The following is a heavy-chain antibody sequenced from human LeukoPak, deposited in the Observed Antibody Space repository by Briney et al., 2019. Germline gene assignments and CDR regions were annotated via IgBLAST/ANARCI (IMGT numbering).Heavy chain of an antibody. CDR2: IKEDGSEK. V-gene: IGHV3-7*01. J-gene: IGHJ6*04. CDR1: GFTISNYW. CDR3: ARARVDV. Sequence: PARSLRLSCVVSGFTISNYWMTWARQAPGKGLEWVANIKEDGSEKYYVDSLKGRFTISRDNARNSLYLQMNSLRVEDTAVYYGARARVDVWGRGTTVTVAS.